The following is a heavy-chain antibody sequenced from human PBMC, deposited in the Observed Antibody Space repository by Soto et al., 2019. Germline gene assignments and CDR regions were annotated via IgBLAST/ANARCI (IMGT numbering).Heavy chain of an antibody. CDR2: IKYDGREK. J-gene: IGHJ4*02. CDR3: ARDGVAPGLYFDH. CDR1: GFTFSDYW. D-gene: IGHD6-13*01. Sequence: EVQLVESGGGLVQPGGSLGLSCAASGFTFSDYWMNWVRQTPGKRLEWVASIKYDGREKNYVDSVKGRFTITRDNAKNAVHLQMASLRAEDTAVYYCARDGVAPGLYFDHWGQGTPVTVSS. V-gene: IGHV3-7*05.